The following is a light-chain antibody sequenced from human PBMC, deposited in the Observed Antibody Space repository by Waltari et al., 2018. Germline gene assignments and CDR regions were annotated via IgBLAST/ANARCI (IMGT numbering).Light chain of an antibody. J-gene: IGLJ3*02. V-gene: IGLV1-47*01. Sequence: QSVLTQPPSASGTPGQRVTISCSGSISNLGTNYVYWYQQFPGTAPKLLIQRNNQRPSGGPDRVSGSKAGTSASLAISGLRSEDEADYCCASWDDSLSVGVFGGGTKLTVL. CDR3: ASWDDSLSVGV. CDR1: ISNLGTNY. CDR2: RNN.